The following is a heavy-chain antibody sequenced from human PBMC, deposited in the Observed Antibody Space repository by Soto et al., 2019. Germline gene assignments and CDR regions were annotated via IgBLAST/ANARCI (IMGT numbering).Heavy chain of an antibody. Sequence: SETLSLTCAVYGGSFSGYYWSWIRQPPGKGLEWIGEINHSGSTNYNPSLKSRVTISVDTSKNQFSLKLSSVTAADTAVYYCARDGLVQWSRVWFDPWGQGTLVTVSS. D-gene: IGHD1-26*01. V-gene: IGHV4-34*01. J-gene: IGHJ5*02. CDR2: INHSGST. CDR1: GGSFSGYY. CDR3: ARDGLVQWSRVWFDP.